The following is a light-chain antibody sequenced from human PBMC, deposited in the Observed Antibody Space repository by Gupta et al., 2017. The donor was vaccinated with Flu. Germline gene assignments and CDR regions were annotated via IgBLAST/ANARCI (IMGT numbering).Light chain of an antibody. CDR2: DVN. Sequence: QSALTQPRSVSGSPGQSVTISCTGTSSDVGGYNYVSWYQQHPGRAPQLMIYDVNKRPSGVPDRFSGSRSGNTASLTISGLQAEDDAYYYCCAYAGRYTYVFGTGTKVNVL. J-gene: IGLJ1*01. CDR3: CAYAGRYTYV. CDR1: SSDVGGYNY. V-gene: IGLV2-11*01.